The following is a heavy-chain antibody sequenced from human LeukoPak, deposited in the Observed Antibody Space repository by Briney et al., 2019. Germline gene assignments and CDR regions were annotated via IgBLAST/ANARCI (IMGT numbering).Heavy chain of an antibody. V-gene: IGHV3-30*18. J-gene: IGHJ6*02. CDR2: ISYDGSNK. CDR1: GYTFTSYY. CDR3: AKANRGYSSGWFPSDYYGMDV. D-gene: IGHD6-19*01. Sequence: SCKASGYTFTSYYMHWVRQAPGKGLEWVAVISYDGSNKYYADSVKGRFTISRDNSKNTLYLQMNSLRAEDTAVYYCAKANRGYSSGWFPSDYYGMDVWGQGTTVTVSS.